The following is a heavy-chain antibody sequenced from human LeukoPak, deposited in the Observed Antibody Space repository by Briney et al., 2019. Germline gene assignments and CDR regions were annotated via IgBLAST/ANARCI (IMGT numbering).Heavy chain of an antibody. CDR3: ARSVVPAAPYNWFDP. J-gene: IGHJ5*02. CDR2: ISCSGST. CDR1: GGSIRSYY. V-gene: IGHV4-59*12. D-gene: IGHD2-2*01. Sequence: SETLSLSCTVSGGSIRSYYWCWIRQPPGKGLEWIGYISCSGSTNNNPSLKSRVAISVDTSKNQFSLKLSSVTAADTAVYYCARSVVPAAPYNWFDPWGQGTLVTVSS.